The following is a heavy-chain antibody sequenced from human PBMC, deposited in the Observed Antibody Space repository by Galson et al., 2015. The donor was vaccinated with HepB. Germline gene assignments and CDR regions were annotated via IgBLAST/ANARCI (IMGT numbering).Heavy chain of an antibody. D-gene: IGHD3-22*01. J-gene: IGHJ4*02. CDR3: AKTPFYYDSSGIFDY. V-gene: IGHV3-30*18. CDR2: ISYDGSNK. Sequence: SLRLSCAASGFTFSSYGMHWVRQAPGKGLEWVAVISYDGSNKYYADSVKGRFTISRDNSKNTLYLQMNSLRAENTAVYYCAKTPFYYDSSGIFDYWGQGTLVTVSS. CDR1: GFTFSSYG.